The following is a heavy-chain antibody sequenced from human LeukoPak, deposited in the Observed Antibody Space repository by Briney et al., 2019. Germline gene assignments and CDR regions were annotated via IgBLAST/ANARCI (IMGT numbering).Heavy chain of an antibody. Sequence: GGSLRLSCAASGFIFSSYGMHWVRQAPGKGLEWVAFIRYDGSNKYYADSVKGRFTISRDISKNTLYLQMNNLRTEDTAVYYCAKSYTSGACLWWDWGQGTLVTVSS. CDR2: IRYDGSNK. J-gene: IGHJ4*02. D-gene: IGHD6-19*01. CDR3: AKSYTSGACLWWD. V-gene: IGHV3-30*02. CDR1: GFIFSSYG.